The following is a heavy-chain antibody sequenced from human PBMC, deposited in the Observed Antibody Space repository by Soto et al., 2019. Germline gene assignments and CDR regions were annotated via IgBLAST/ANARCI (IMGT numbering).Heavy chain of an antibody. J-gene: IGHJ5*02. CDR1: GFTFSSYG. Sequence: QPGGSLRLSCAASGFTFSSYGMHWVRQAPGKGLEWVAVISYDGSNKYYADSVKGRFTISRDNSKNTLYLQMNSLRAEDTAVYYCTRDAVLRWYNNWFDPWGQGTLVTVSS. D-gene: IGHD4-17*01. CDR3: TRDAVLRWYNNWFDP. CDR2: ISYDGSNK. V-gene: IGHV3-30*03.